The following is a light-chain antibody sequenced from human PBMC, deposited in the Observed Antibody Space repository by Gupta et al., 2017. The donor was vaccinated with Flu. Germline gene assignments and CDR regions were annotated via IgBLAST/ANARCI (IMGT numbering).Light chain of an antibody. Sequence: QSVFTQPPSVSAAPGQKVTISCSGRSSNIGKNSVSWFQQVPGKAPKLLIYDNSKRPSGIPDRFSGSKSDTSATLDITGLQTGDEADYYCETWDRSLNSVVFGGGTKLTV. CDR2: DNS. CDR1: SSNIGKNS. J-gene: IGLJ2*01. CDR3: ETWDRSLNSVV. V-gene: IGLV1-51*01.